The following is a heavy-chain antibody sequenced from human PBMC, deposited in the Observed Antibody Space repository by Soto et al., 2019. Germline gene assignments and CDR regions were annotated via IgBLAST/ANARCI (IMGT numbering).Heavy chain of an antibody. V-gene: IGHV1-8*01. J-gene: IGHJ4*02. CDR3: ARGMAAADPRTTDY. D-gene: IGHD6-13*01. CDR1: GYTFTSYD. Sequence: ASVKVSCKASGYTFTSYDINWVRQATGQGLEWMGWMNPNSGNTGYAQKFQGRVTMTRNTSISTAYMELSSLRSEDTAVYYCARGMAAADPRTTDYWGQGTLVPVYS. CDR2: MNPNSGNT.